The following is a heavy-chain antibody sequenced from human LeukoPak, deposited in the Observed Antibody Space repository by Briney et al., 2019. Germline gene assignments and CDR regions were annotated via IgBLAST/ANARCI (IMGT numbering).Heavy chain of an antibody. J-gene: IGHJ6*02. D-gene: IGHD3-22*01. CDR1: GYSFTSYW. CDR3: ARLSRRYLNSYGIDV. V-gene: IGHV5-51*01. CDR2: IYPGDSDT. Sequence: GESLKISCKGSGYSFTSYWIGWVRQMPGKGLEWMGIIYPGDSDTRYSPSFQGQVTISADKSISTAYLQWSSLKASDTAMYYCARLSRRYLNSYGIDVWGQGTTVTVSS.